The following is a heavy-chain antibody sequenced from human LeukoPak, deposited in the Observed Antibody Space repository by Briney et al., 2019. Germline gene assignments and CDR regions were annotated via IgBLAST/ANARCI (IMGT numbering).Heavy chain of an antibody. D-gene: IGHD2-15*01. V-gene: IGHV4-59*01. J-gene: IGHJ3*02. CDR1: SGSISSYY. CDR2: IYYSGST. CDR3: ARDMQGYCSGGSCPADAFDI. Sequence: PSETLSLTCTISSGSISSYYWSWIRQPPGKGLEWLGYIYYSGSTNYNPSLKSRVTISVDTSKNQFSLKLSSVTAADTAVYYCARDMQGYCSGGSCPADAFDIWGQGTMVTVSS.